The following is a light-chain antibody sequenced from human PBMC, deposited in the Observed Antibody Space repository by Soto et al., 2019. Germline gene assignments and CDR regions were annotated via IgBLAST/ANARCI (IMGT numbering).Light chain of an antibody. CDR2: ETS. V-gene: IGKV1-5*03. CDR1: RSLTRW. J-gene: IGKJ4*02. Sequence: DIQMSQSPSTLSASVGDRVTITCRASRSLTRWLAWYQQKPGRAPKLLIYETSIVQSGVPSRFSGSGSGTDFALTSSGVQPDDIATYYCQQYSTFWTFGEGTRVEVK. CDR3: QQYSTFWT.